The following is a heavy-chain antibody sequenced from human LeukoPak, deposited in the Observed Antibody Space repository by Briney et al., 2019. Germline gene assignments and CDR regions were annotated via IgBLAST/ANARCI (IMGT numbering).Heavy chain of an antibody. CDR1: GFTFSSYW. CDR2: IKQDGSEK. J-gene: IGHJ3*02. Sequence: GGSLRLSCAASGFTFSSYWMSWVRQAPGKGLEWVANIKQDGSEKYYVDSVKGQFTISRDNAKNSLYLQMNSLRAEDTAVYYCARVRYYYGSGSFDIWGQGTMVTVSS. V-gene: IGHV3-7*01. CDR3: ARVRYYYGSGSFDI. D-gene: IGHD3-10*01.